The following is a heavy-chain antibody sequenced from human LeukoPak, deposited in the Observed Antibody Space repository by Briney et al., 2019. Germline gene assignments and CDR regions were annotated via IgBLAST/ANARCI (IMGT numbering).Heavy chain of an antibody. J-gene: IGHJ4*02. CDR1: GGSTSSINDY. D-gene: IGHD3-3*01. Sequence: PSDTLSLTCTVSGGSTSSINDYWGWIRQPPGKGLECIGGIHYSGNTYYNPSLKSRVTISVDTSKNQFSLKLSSVTAADTAVYYCARLGAGPTYYDFWSGYSSFYFDYWGQGTLVTVSS. CDR2: IHYSGNT. CDR3: ARLGAGPTYYDFWSGYSSFYFDY. V-gene: IGHV4-39*01.